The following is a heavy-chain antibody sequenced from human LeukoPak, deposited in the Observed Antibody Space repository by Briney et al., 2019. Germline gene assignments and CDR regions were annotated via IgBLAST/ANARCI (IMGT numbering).Heavy chain of an antibody. CDR3: ARAPSSGWSGNWFDP. Sequence: ASVKVSCKASGYTFTGYYMHWVRQAPGQGLEWVGWINPNSGGTNYAQKFQGRVTMTRDTSISTAYTELSRLRSDDTAVYYCARAPSSGWSGNWFDPWGQGTLVTVSS. CDR2: INPNSGGT. CDR1: GYTFTGYY. J-gene: IGHJ5*02. V-gene: IGHV1-2*02. D-gene: IGHD6-19*01.